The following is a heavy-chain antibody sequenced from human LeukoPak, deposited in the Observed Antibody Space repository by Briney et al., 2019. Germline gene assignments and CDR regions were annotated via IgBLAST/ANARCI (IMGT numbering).Heavy chain of an antibody. CDR2: ISTDGNDK. Sequence: PGRSLRLSCAASGFTFSGYAMHWVRQAPGKGLEWLTVISTDGNDKHYADSVKGRFTVSRDNSKNTLFLQMNNLRTEDTAVYYCAKDKSVSADYYFDYWGQGTLVTVSS. V-gene: IGHV3-30*04. D-gene: IGHD5/OR15-5a*01. CDR3: AKDKSVSADYYFDY. J-gene: IGHJ4*02. CDR1: GFTFSGYA.